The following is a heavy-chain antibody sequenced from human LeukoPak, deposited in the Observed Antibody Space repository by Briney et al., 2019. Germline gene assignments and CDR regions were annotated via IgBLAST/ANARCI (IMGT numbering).Heavy chain of an antibody. CDR1: GFTFSSFG. CDR2: ISGNGGST. CDR3: AGGAGVYYYGMDV. D-gene: IGHD3-10*01. Sequence: PGGSVRLSCAASGFTFSSFGLRWVRQASGKGLEWVSAISGNGGSTYYAESVKGSFTISRDNSKNTLYLQMNRLRAKDTALYFCAGGAGVYYYGMDVWGQGNAVTVS. V-gene: IGHV3-23*01. J-gene: IGHJ6*02.